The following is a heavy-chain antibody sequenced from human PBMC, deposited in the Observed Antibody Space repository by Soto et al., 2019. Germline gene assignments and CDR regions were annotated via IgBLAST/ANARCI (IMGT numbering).Heavy chain of an antibody. CDR1: GGSFSGYY. D-gene: IGHD4-17*01. CDR2: INHSGST. CDR3: ARSYGGNSGTVDF. V-gene: IGHV4-34*01. Sequence: QVQLQQWGAGLLKPSETLSLTCAVYGGSFSGYYWSWIRQPPGKGLEYIGEINHSGSTNYNPSLKSRVTISVDTSKNQFALKLSSGTAADTAVYYWARSYGGNSGTVDFWGQGTLVTVSS. J-gene: IGHJ4*02.